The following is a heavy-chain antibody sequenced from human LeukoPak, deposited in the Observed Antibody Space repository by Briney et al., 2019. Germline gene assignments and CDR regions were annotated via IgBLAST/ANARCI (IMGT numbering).Heavy chain of an antibody. Sequence: PGGSLSLSCAASGFTFDDYAMHWVRQAPGKGLEWVSLISGDGGSTYYADSVKGRFTISRDNSKNSLYLQMNGLRTEDTALYYCAKDWETALGYWGQGTLVTVSS. D-gene: IGHD5-18*01. J-gene: IGHJ4*02. CDR1: GFTFDDYA. CDR2: ISGDGGST. V-gene: IGHV3-43*02. CDR3: AKDWETALGY.